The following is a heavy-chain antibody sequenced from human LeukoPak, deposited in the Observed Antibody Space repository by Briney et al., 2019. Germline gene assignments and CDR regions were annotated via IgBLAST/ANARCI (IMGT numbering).Heavy chain of an antibody. D-gene: IGHD2-15*01. Sequence: SETLSLTCAVYGGSFSGYYWSWIRQPPGKGLEWIGEINHSGSTNYNPSLKSRVTISVDTSKNQFSLKLSSVTAADTAVYYCARDPYCSGGSCYLGWFDSWGQGTLVTVSS. V-gene: IGHV4-34*01. CDR1: GGSFSGYY. CDR2: INHSGST. CDR3: ARDPYCSGGSCYLGWFDS. J-gene: IGHJ5*01.